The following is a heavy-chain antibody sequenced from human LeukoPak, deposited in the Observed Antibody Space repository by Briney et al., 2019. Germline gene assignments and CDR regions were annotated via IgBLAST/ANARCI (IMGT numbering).Heavy chain of an antibody. V-gene: IGHV4-61*02. Sequence: SQTLSLTCTVSGGSISSGSYYWSWIRQPAGKGLEWIGRVYTSGSTNYNPSLKSRVTISVDTSKNQFSLKLSSVTAADTAVYYCARHYYGPGSYYRYYYYMDVWGKGTTVTISS. D-gene: IGHD3-10*01. CDR2: VYTSGST. CDR3: ARHYYGPGSYYRYYYYMDV. CDR1: GGSISSGSYY. J-gene: IGHJ6*03.